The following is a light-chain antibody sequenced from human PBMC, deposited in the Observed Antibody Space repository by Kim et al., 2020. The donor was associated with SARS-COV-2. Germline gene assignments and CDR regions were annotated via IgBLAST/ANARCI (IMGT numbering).Light chain of an antibody. CDR3: QQYNNWPPWT. Sequence: CPGERATLSCRASQSVSSNLAWYQQKPGQAPRLLIYGESTRATGIPARFSGSGSGTEFTLTISSLQSEDFAVYYCQQYNNWPPWTFGQGTKVDIK. CDR2: GES. CDR1: QSVSSN. V-gene: IGKV3-15*01. J-gene: IGKJ1*01.